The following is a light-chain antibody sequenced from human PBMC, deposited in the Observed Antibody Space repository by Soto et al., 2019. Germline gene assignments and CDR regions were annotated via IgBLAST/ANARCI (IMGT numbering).Light chain of an antibody. CDR1: QGISSW. J-gene: IGKJ5*01. Sequence: DIQMTQSPSSLSAAVGDRVTITCRASQGISSWLAWYQQKPEKAPKSLIYAASSLQSGVPSRFSASGSGTDFTLTISCLQSEDFATYYCQQYYSYPLITFGQGTRLEIK. V-gene: IGKV1D-16*01. CDR2: AAS. CDR3: QQYYSYPLIT.